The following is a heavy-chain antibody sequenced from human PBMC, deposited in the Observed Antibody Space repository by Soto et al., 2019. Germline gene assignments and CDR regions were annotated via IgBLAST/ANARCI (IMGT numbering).Heavy chain of an antibody. D-gene: IGHD2-8*01. CDR3: VRDQTDFRVNGNWFDS. V-gene: IGHV1-18*04. Sequence: QVQLMQSGTEVKKPGASVTVSCKASGYTSADFGISWVRQAPGQGLEWMGWVSGNNGASNPAPKVQGRITMTLDTSTGVSYMALRSLRSDDTAIYYCVRDQTDFRVNGNWFDSWGQGTLVSVSS. CDR1: GYTSADFG. J-gene: IGHJ5*01. CDR2: VSGNNGAS.